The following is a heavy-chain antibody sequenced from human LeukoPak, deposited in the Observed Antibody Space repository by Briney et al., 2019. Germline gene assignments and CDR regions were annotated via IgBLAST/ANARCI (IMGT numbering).Heavy chain of an antibody. Sequence: SVKVSCKASGGTFSSYAIGWVRQAPGQGLEWMGGIIPIFGTANYAQKFQGRVTITTDESTSTAYMELSSLRSEDTAVYYCARSGDSSGWDCEYWGQGTLVTVSS. CDR1: GGTFSSYA. D-gene: IGHD6-19*01. V-gene: IGHV1-69*05. CDR3: ARSGDSSGWDCEY. J-gene: IGHJ4*02. CDR2: IIPIFGTA.